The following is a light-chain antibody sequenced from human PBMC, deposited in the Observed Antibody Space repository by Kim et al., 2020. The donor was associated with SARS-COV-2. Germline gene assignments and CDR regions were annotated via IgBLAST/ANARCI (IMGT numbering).Light chain of an antibody. J-gene: IGLJ2*01. CDR3: QAWDSSTAV. V-gene: IGLV3-1*01. CDR1: KLGDKY. Sequence: SVSPGQTASITCSGDKLGDKYACWYQQKPGQSPGLVIYQDSKRPSGIPERFSGSNSGNTATLTISGTQAMEEADYYCQAWDSSTAVFGGGTQLTVL. CDR2: QDS.